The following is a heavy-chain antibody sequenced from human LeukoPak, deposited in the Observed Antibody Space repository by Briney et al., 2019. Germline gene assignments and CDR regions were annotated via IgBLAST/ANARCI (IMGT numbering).Heavy chain of an antibody. CDR3: ARQRDWMTTATYFDY. D-gene: IGHD4-17*01. J-gene: IGHJ4*02. V-gene: IGHV4-34*01. CDR2: INHSGST. CDR1: GGSFSGYY. Sequence: SETLSLTCAVYGGSFSGYYWSWIRQPPGKGLEWIGEINHSGSTNYNPSLKSRVTISVDTSKNQFSLKLSSVTAADTAVYYCARQRDWMTTATYFDYWGQGTLITVSS.